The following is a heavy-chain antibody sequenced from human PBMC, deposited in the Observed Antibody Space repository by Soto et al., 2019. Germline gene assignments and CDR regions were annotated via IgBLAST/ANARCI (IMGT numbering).Heavy chain of an antibody. CDR1: GGSISSSSYY. CDR3: ARQGGYDSSGYYYWYFDL. D-gene: IGHD3-22*01. Sequence: QLQLQESGPGLVKPSETLSLTCTVSGGSISSSSYYWGWIRQPPGKGLEWIGSIYYSGSTYYNPSLKSRVTISVDTSKNQFSLKLSSVTAADTAVYYCARQGGYDSSGYYYWYFDLWGRGTLVTVSS. J-gene: IGHJ2*01. CDR2: IYYSGST. V-gene: IGHV4-39*01.